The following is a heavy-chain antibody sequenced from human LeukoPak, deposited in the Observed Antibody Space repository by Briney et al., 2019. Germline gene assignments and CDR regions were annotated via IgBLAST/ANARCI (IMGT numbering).Heavy chain of an antibody. CDR3: ARVADGKGYPFDY. D-gene: IGHD5-18*01. J-gene: IGHJ4*02. CDR2: IYYSGST. Sequence: SETLSLTCTVSGGSISNSDYSWGWIRQPPGKGLECIGTIYYSGSTYYKSSLKSRVTISVDTSKDQFSLKLSSVTAADTAVYYCARVADGKGYPFDYWGQGTLVTVSS. V-gene: IGHV4-39*07. CDR1: GGSISNSDYS.